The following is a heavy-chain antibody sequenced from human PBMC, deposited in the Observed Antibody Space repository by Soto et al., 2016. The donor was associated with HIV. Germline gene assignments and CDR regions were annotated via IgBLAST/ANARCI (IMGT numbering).Heavy chain of an antibody. Sequence: QVQLQQWGAGLLKSSETLSLTCAVYGGSFSTFYWSWIRQSPGKGLEWLGEINHSGSTNYNPSLKSRVAISIDRSKNQFSLKLTSVTAADTAVYYCARVYGGTFTASYNYYGMDVWGQGTTVTVSS. V-gene: IGHV4-34*01. D-gene: IGHD4-17*01. CDR3: ARVYGGTFTASYNYYGMDV. J-gene: IGHJ6*02. CDR2: INHSGST. CDR1: GGSFSTFY.